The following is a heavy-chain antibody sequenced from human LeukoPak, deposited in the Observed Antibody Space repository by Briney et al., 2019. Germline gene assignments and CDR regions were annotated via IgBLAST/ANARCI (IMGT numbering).Heavy chain of an antibody. D-gene: IGHD4-23*01. Sequence: NPSETLSLTCTVSGGSIGSGSYYWSWIRQPAGKGLEWIGRIYTSGSTNYNPSLKSRVTISVDTSKNQFSLKLSSVTAADTAVYYCAREPRTLSGNSGFDYWGQGTLVTVSS. J-gene: IGHJ4*02. CDR3: AREPRTLSGNSGFDY. CDR1: GGSIGSGSYY. CDR2: IYTSGST. V-gene: IGHV4-61*02.